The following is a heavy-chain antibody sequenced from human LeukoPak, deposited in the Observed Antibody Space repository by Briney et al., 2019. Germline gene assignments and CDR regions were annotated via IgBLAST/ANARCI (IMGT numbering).Heavy chain of an antibody. J-gene: IGHJ3*02. CDR2: ISSSGSTI. Sequence: GGSLRLSCAASGFTFSDYNMNWVRQAPGKGLEWVSYISSSGSTIYYADSVKGRFTISRDNAKNSLYLQMNSLRAEDTAVYYCARDLYSSSWSPHAFDIWGQGTMVTVSS. CDR1: GFTFSDYN. CDR3: ARDLYSSSWSPHAFDI. V-gene: IGHV3-11*01. D-gene: IGHD6-13*01.